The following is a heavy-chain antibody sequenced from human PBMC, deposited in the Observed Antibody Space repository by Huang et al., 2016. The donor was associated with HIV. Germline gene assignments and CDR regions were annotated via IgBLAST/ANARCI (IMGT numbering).Heavy chain of an antibody. Sequence: QVQLVESGGGVVQPGRSLRLSCAASGFPFNNHAMHWVRQAPGKGWDWVAVISKDGSNNYYADSVKGRFTISRDRSKSTLLLHMTSLRTEDTAVYYWARAKDTWDAYDIWGQGTMVIVSS. J-gene: IGHJ3*02. CDR1: GFPFNNHA. CDR3: ARAKDTWDAYDI. CDR2: ISKDGSNN. D-gene: IGHD5-18*01. V-gene: IGHV3-30-3*01.